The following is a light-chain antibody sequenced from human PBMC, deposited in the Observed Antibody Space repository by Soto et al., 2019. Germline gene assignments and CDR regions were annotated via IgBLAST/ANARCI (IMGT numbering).Light chain of an antibody. J-gene: IGKJ5*01. CDR3: QQRSNWPT. CDR1: QGISNY. CDR2: AAS. Sequence: DIQLTQSPSFLSASVGDRVTITCRASQGISNYLAWYQQRPGKAPKLLIYAASTLQTGVPSRFSGSGSGTEFTLTISSLEPEDFAVYYCQQRSNWPTFGQGTRLEIK. V-gene: IGKV1-9*01.